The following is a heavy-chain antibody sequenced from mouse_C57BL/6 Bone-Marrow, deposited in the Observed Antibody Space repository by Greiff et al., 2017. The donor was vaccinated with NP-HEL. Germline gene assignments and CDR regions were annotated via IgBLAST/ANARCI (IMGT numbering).Heavy chain of an antibody. V-gene: IGHV1-72*01. D-gene: IGHD2-4*01. J-gene: IGHJ4*01. Sequence: QVQLQQPGAELVKPGASVKLSCKASGYTFTSYWMHWVKQRPGRGLEWIGRIDPNSGGTKYNEKFKSKATLTVDKPSSPAYMQLSSLTSEDSAVYYCASDGLRRRGSYYAMDYWGQGTSVTVSS. CDR1: GYTFTSYW. CDR2: IDPNSGGT. CDR3: ASDGLRRRGSYYAMDY.